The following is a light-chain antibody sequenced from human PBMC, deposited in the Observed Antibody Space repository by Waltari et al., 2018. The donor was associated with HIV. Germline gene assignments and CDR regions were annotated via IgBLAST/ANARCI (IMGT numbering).Light chain of an antibody. CDR3: QQYGGSPYT. J-gene: IGKJ2*01. Sequence: DIVLTQSPHTLSLSPGERATLPCRASQSVRSNYLAWYQQKPGQAPRLLIYGASSRATGIPDRFSGSGSGTDFTLTISRLEPEDFAVYYCQQYGGSPYTFGQGTKLEIK. CDR1: QSVRSNY. V-gene: IGKV3-20*01. CDR2: GAS.